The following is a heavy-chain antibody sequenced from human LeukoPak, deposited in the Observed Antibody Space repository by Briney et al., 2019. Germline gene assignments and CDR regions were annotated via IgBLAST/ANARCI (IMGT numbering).Heavy chain of an antibody. Sequence: GGSLRLSCAASGFTFSSYGMHWVRQAPGKGLEWVAVISYDGSNKYYADSVKGRFTISRDNSKNTLYLQMNSLRAEDTAVYYCATSGSYYVEGDYWGQGTLVTVSS. V-gene: IGHV3-30*03. J-gene: IGHJ4*02. CDR3: ATSGSYYVEGDY. D-gene: IGHD1-26*01. CDR2: ISYDGSNK. CDR1: GFTFSSYG.